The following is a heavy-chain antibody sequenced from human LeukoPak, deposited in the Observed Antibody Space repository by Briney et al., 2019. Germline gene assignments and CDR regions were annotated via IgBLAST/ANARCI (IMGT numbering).Heavy chain of an antibody. CDR3: ARRAGYSSSWNQYYYYYGMDV. V-gene: IGHV1-18*01. J-gene: IGHJ6*02. Sequence: GASVKVSFKASGYTFTSYGISWVRQAPGQGLEWMGWISAYNGNTNYAQKLQGRVTMTTDTSTSTAYMELRSLRSDDTAVYYCARRAGYSSSWNQYYYYYGMDVWGQGTTVTVSS. CDR1: GYTFTSYG. CDR2: ISAYNGNT. D-gene: IGHD6-13*01.